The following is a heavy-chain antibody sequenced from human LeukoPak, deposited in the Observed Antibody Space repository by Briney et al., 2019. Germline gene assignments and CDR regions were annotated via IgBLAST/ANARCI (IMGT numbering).Heavy chain of an antibody. Sequence: SETLSLTRTVSGGSISSHYWSWIRQPPGKGLEWIGYIYYSGSTNYNPSLKSRVTISVDTSKNQFSLKLSSVTAADTAVYYWARGSRCSGGSCYAYYYYYMDVWGKGTTVTVSS. V-gene: IGHV4-59*11. CDR3: ARGSRCSGGSCYAYYYYYMDV. D-gene: IGHD2-15*01. J-gene: IGHJ6*03. CDR2: IYYSGST. CDR1: GGSISSHY.